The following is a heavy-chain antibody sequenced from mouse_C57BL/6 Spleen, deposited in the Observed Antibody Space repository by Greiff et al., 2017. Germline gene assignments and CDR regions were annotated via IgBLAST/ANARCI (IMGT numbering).Heavy chain of an antibody. CDR3: ASGYYGLDV. J-gene: IGHJ1*03. Sequence: VQLQQSGAELVRPGTSVKVSCKASGYAFTNYLIEWVKQRPGQGLEWIGVINPGSGGTNYNEKFKGKATLTADKSSSTAYMQLSSLTSEDSAVYFCASGYYGLDVWGTGTTVTVSS. CDR1: GYAFTNYL. V-gene: IGHV1-54*01. CDR2: INPGSGGT. D-gene: IGHD1-1*01.